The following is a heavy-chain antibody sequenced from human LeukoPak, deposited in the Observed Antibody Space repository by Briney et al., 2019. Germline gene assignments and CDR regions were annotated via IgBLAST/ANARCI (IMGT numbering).Heavy chain of an antibody. CDR3: ARSEFTIFGVVRAFDY. Sequence: ASVKVSCKASGHTFTSYGISWVRQAPGQGLEWMGWISAYNGNTNYAQKLQGRVTMTTDTSTSTAYMELRSLRSDDTAVYYCARSEFTIFGVVRAFDYWGQGTLVTVSS. CDR1: GHTFTSYG. D-gene: IGHD3-3*01. CDR2: ISAYNGNT. J-gene: IGHJ4*02. V-gene: IGHV1-18*01.